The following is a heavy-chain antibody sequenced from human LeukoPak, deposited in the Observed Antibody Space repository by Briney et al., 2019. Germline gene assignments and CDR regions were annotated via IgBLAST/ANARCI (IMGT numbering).Heavy chain of an antibody. D-gene: IGHD6-19*01. V-gene: IGHV3-7*03. CDR3: ASSGWYHELYYFDY. CDR2: IKQDGSEK. J-gene: IGHJ4*02. CDR1: GFTFSSYW. Sequence: GGSLRLSCAASGFTFSSYWMSWVRQAPGKGLEWVANIKQDGSEKYYVDSVKGRFTISRDNAKNTLYLQMNSLRAEDTAVYYCASSGWYHELYYFDYWGQGTLVTVSS.